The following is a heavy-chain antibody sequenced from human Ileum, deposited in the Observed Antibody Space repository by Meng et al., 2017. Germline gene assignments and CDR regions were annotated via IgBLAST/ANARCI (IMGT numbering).Heavy chain of an antibody. J-gene: IGHJ4*02. Sequence: HWVRQAPGKGLEWVAAIWYDGSKKYYADSVKGRFTISRDYPKTTVFLQMNTLRAEDTAVYYCARDNDGNSQFSQFDYWGQGTLVTVSS. CDR2: IWYDGSKK. CDR3: ARDNDGNSQFSQFDY. D-gene: IGHD2/OR15-2a*01. V-gene: IGHV3-33*01.